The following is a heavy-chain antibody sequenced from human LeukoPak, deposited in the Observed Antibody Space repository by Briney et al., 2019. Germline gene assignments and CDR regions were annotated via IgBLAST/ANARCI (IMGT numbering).Heavy chain of an antibody. J-gene: IGHJ4*02. CDR2: ISTYNGDT. D-gene: IGHD3-16*01. CDR3: AREGLGELTLDY. CDR1: GYTFTSYG. Sequence: ASVKVSCKASGYTFTSYGISWVRQAPGQGLEWMGWISTYNGDTNYAQKLQGRVTMATDTSTNTAYMELRSLRSDDTAVYYCAREGLGELTLDYWGQGTLVTVSS. V-gene: IGHV1-18*01.